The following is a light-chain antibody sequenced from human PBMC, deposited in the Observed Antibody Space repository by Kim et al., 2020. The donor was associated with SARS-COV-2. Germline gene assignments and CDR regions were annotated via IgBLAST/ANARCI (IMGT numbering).Light chain of an antibody. J-gene: IGKJ3*01. CDR1: QSLVYGDGNTY. CDR2: KVS. Sequence: PASISCRSSQSLVYGDGNTYLNWFHQRPGQSPRRLIYKVSNRDSGVPDRFSGSGSGTDFTLQISRVEAEDVGVCYCMQGTHWPFTFGPGTKVDIK. V-gene: IGKV2-30*01. CDR3: MQGTHWPFT.